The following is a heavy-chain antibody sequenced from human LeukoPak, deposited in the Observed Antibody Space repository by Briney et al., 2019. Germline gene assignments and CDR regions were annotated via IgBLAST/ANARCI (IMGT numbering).Heavy chain of an antibody. J-gene: IGHJ4*02. V-gene: IGHV1-46*01. CDR2: INPSGGST. CDR3: ATGYSYGYFDY. D-gene: IGHD5-18*01. Sequence: ASVKVSCKASGGTFSSYAISWVRQAPGQGLEWMGIINPSGGSTSYAQKFQGRVTMTRDTSTSTAYMELSSLRSEDTAVYYCATGYSYGYFDYWGQGTLVTVSS. CDR1: GGTFSSYA.